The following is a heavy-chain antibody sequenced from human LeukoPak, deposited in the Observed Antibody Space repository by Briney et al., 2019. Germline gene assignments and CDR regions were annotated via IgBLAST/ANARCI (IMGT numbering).Heavy chain of an antibody. J-gene: IGHJ4*02. Sequence: KASETLSLTCTVSGGSISSSSYDWGWIRQPPGKGLEWIGSIYYSGSTYYNPSLKSRVTISVDTSKNQFSLKLSSVTAADTAVYYCARTVEMATIDYWGQGTLVTVSS. CDR3: ARTVEMATIDY. V-gene: IGHV4-39*01. CDR1: GGSISSSSYD. D-gene: IGHD5-24*01. CDR2: IYYSGST.